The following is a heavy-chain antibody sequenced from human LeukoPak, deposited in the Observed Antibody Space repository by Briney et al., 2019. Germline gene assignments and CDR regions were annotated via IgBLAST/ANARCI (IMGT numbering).Heavy chain of an antibody. CDR2: IYSSGST. CDR1: GFTVSSNY. D-gene: IGHD5-24*01. V-gene: IGHV3-66*03. J-gene: IGHJ4*02. CDR3: ARDRDGYIDY. Sequence: GGSLRLSCAASGFTVSSNYMSWVRQAPGKGLEWVSVIYSSGSTYYADSVKGRFTISRDNSKNTLYLQMNSLRAEDTAVYYCARDRDGYIDYWGQGTLVTVSS.